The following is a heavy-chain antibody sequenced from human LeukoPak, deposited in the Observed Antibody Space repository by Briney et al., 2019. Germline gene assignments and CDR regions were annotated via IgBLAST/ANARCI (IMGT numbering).Heavy chain of an antibody. V-gene: IGHV3-30-3*01. D-gene: IGHD3-16*01. Sequence: GGSLRLSCAASGFTFSSYAMHWVRQAPGKGLEWVAVISYDGSNKYYADSVKGRFTISRDNSKDTLYLQMNSLRAEDTAVYYCTRAKYVWGSCIDHWGQGTLVTVSS. CDR3: TRAKYVWGSCIDH. CDR2: ISYDGSNK. J-gene: IGHJ4*02. CDR1: GFTFSSYA.